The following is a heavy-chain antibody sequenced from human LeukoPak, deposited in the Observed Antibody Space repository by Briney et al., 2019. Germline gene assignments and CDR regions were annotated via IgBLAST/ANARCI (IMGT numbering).Heavy chain of an antibody. CDR1: GGSFSGYY. CDR3: ARQWGY. D-gene: IGHD1-26*01. J-gene: IGHJ4*02. Sequence: SETLSLTCAVYGGSFSGYYWSWIRQPPGKGLEWIGSIYYSGSTYYNPSLRSRVAISVDTSKNQFSLKLSSVTAADTAVYYCARQWGYWGQGTLVTVSS. V-gene: IGHV4-34*01. CDR2: IYYSGST.